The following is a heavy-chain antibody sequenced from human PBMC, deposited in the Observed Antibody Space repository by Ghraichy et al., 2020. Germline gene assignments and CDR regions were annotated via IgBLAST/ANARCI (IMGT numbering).Heavy chain of an antibody. CDR1: GGSISSSSYY. CDR2: IYYSGST. CDR3: ARFSYYYGMDV. Sequence: SQTLSLTCTVSGGSISSSSYYWGWIRQPPGKGLEWIGSIYYSGSTYYNPSLKSRVTISVDTSKNQFSLKLSSVTAADTAVYYCARFSYYYGMDVWGQGTTVTVSS. J-gene: IGHJ6*02. V-gene: IGHV4-39*01.